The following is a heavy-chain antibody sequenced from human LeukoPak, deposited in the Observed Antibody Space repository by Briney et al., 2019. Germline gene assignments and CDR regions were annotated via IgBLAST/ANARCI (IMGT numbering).Heavy chain of an antibody. CDR2: IKSKTDGGTT. CDR3: TTDGCSDNSCYSGYY. D-gene: IGHD2-15*01. CDR1: GFTFTKAW. Sequence: PGGSLRLSCAASGFTFTKAWMTWVRQAPGKGLEWVGRIKSKTDGGTTDYAAPVKGRFTISRDDSKNTLFLQMNSLKAEDTAVYYCTTDGCSDNSCYSGYYWGQGTLVTVSS. J-gene: IGHJ4*02. V-gene: IGHV3-15*01.